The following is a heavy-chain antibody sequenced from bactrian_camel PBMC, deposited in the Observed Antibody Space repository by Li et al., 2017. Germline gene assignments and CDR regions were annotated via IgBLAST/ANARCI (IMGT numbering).Heavy chain of an antibody. J-gene: IGHJ4*01. CDR1: GFPFSNYW. Sequence: VQLVESGGGLVQPGGSLTLSCAASGFPFSNYWMYWVRQAPGKGLMWVSTISDDGDTTVYEDSVKGRFTISRNNAKNTVYLQLNRLTPEDTARYYCAGRVVWVAMPCTVTRVGNSDAWGQGTQVTVS. D-gene: IGHD8*01. CDR3: AGRVVWVAMPCTVTRVGNSDA. CDR2: ISDDGDTT. V-gene: IGHV3S1*01.